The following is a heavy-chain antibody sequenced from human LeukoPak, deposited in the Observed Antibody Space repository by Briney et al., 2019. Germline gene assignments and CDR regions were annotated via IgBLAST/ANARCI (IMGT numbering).Heavy chain of an antibody. CDR3: AKQVDFDPADAFDV. CDR2: ISGSDDRT. V-gene: IGHV3-23*01. D-gene: IGHD3-9*01. CDR1: GFAFGSYA. J-gene: IGHJ3*01. Sequence: GGSLRLSYAASGFAFGSYAMRWLRQAPGKGLEWVSAISGSDDRTYYADSVKGRFPTSRDKSKNTLYLQMNSLRAEDTAVYYCAKQVDFDPADAFDVWGQGTMVTVSS.